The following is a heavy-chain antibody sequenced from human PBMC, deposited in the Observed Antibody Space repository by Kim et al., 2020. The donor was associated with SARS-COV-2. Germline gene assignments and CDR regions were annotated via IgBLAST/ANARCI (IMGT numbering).Heavy chain of an antibody. V-gene: IGHV4-4*02. CDR3: ASEGGLRVDY. CDR2: ST. Sequence: STNYNPSLKSRVTISVDKSKNQFSLKLSSVTAADTAVYYCASEGGLRVDYWGQGTLVTVSS. D-gene: IGHD5-12*01. J-gene: IGHJ4*02.